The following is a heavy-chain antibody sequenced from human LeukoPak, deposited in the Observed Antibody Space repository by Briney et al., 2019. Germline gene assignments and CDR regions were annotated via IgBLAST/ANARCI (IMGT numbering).Heavy chain of an antibody. Sequence: GGSLRLSCAASGFTFSSYLMSWVRQAPGKGLEWVANIKQDGSEKYYVDSVKGRFTISRDNAKNSLYLQMNSLRAEDTAVYYCARGVRYFDWLFDYWGQGTLVTVSS. V-gene: IGHV3-7*04. D-gene: IGHD3-9*01. CDR3: ARGVRYFDWLFDY. J-gene: IGHJ4*02. CDR2: IKQDGSEK. CDR1: GFTFSSYL.